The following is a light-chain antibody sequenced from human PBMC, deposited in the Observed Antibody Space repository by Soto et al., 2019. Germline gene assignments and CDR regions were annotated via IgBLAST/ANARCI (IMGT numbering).Light chain of an antibody. V-gene: IGKV3-20*01. CDR2: GAS. Sequence: EILLTQSPGTLSLSPGERATLSCRASQSVSSGYLSWYQLKPGQAPRLLIYGASSRATGIPDRFSGSGSGTDFTLTISILEHEDFAVYYCQQYGYSFRAFGQGTKVEL. CDR1: QSVSSGY. J-gene: IGKJ1*01. CDR3: QQYGYSFRA.